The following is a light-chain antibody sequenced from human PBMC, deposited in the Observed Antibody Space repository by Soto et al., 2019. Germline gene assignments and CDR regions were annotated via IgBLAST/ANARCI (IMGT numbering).Light chain of an antibody. CDR2: WAS. Sequence: DIVMTQSPDSLAVPLGERATINCKSSQSVLYSSNNKNYLAWYQQKPGQPPKLLIYWASTRESGVPDRFSGSGSGTDFTLTISSLQAEDVGVFYCHQYYSTPTAFGQGTKVEIK. CDR1: QSVLYSSNNKNY. CDR3: HQYYSTPTA. V-gene: IGKV4-1*01. J-gene: IGKJ1*01.